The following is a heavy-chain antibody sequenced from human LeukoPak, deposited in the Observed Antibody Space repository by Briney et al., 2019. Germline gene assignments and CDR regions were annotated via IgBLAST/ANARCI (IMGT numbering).Heavy chain of an antibody. Sequence: PSETLSLTCAVYGGSFSGYYWSWIRQPPGKGLEWTGEINHSGSTNYNPSLKSRVTISVDTSKNQFSLKLSSVTAADTAVYYCARGRGDGLGYCSGGSCYDYFDYWGQGTLVTVSS. CDR1: GGSFSGYY. CDR2: INHSGST. V-gene: IGHV4-34*01. J-gene: IGHJ4*02. D-gene: IGHD2-15*01. CDR3: ARGRGDGLGYCSGGSCYDYFDY.